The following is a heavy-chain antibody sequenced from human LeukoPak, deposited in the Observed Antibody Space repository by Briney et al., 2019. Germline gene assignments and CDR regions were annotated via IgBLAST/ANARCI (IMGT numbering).Heavy chain of an antibody. D-gene: IGHD6-13*01. Sequence: GGSLRLSCAASGFTFRTYWMHWVRHAPGKGLVWVSRINTDGTSTTYADTVKGRFTISRDNAKNTLYVQMKSLRVEDTAVYYCAREGYGDQLVDSWGQGTLVTVSS. CDR1: GFTFRTYW. CDR3: AREGYGDQLVDS. CDR2: INTDGTST. J-gene: IGHJ5*01. V-gene: IGHV3-74*01.